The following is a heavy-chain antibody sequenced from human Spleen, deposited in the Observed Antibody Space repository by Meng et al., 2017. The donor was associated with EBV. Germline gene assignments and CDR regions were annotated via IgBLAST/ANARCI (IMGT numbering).Heavy chain of an antibody. CDR1: GFSLTKSGVG. J-gene: IGHJ4*02. Sequence: TLNESGPRLVKPTRTHILICSFSGFSLTKSGVGVGWVRPPPGKGLEWLALIYWDDDKRYSPSLKSRLTITKDTSKNQVVLTMTNMDPVDTATYYCARIVGASSDYWGQGTLVTVSS. V-gene: IGHV2-5*02. D-gene: IGHD1-26*01. CDR2: IYWDDDK. CDR3: ARIVGASSDY.